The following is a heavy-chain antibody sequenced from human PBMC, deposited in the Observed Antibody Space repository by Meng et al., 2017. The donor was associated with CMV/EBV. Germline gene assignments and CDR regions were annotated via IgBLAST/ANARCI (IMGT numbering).Heavy chain of an antibody. Sequence: LQLQESGPGLVKPSETLSLTCTVSGGSISSSSYYLGWIRQPPGKGLEWIGSIYYSGSTYYNPSLKSRVTISVDTSKNQFSLKLSSVTAADTAVYYCARDYGDLRQDYWGQGTLVTVSS. J-gene: IGHJ4*02. CDR2: IYYSGST. CDR3: ARDYGDLRQDY. V-gene: IGHV4-39*07. CDR1: GGSISSSSYY. D-gene: IGHD4-17*01.